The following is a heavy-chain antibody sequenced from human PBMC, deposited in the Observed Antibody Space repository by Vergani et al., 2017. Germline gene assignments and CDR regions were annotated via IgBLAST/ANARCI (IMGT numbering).Heavy chain of an antibody. V-gene: IGHV3-74*01. CDR3: AKDLGGCNSISCSYYMDV. D-gene: IGHD2/OR15-2a*01. J-gene: IGHJ6*03. CDR1: GFTFSNYW. CDR2: INSDGDST. Sequence: VQLVESGGGLVQPGGSLRLSCTASGFTFSNYWMQWVRQAPGKGLMWVSRINSDGDSTSYADSVKGRFTISRDNAKNTLYLQMDSLRADDTAVYYCAKDLGGCNSISCSYYMDVWGKGTTVTV.